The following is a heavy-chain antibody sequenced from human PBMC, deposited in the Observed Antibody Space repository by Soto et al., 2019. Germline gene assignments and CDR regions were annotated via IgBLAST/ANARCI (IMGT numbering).Heavy chain of an antibody. V-gene: IGHV3-30*18. CDR1: GFTFSSYG. D-gene: IGHD2-2*01. Sequence: GGSLRLSCAASGFTFSSYGMHWVRQAPGKGLEWVAVISYDGSNKYYADSVKGRFTISRDNSKNTLYLQMNSLRAEDTAVYYCAKVRSGCSSTSCPEHYYYYYGMDVWGQGTTVTVSS. J-gene: IGHJ6*02. CDR2: ISYDGSNK. CDR3: AKVRSGCSSTSCPEHYYYYYGMDV.